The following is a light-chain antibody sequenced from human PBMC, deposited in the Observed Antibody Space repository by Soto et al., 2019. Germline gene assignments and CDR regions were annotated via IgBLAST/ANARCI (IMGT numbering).Light chain of an antibody. CDR3: SSYTISTTYV. J-gene: IGLJ1*01. Sequence: QSALTQPASVSGSPGQSITISCTGTSSDVGAYRYVSWYQQHPGKAPKLIIYDVSDRPSGISNRFSGSKSDNTASLTISGLQAEDEAEYYCSSYTISTTYVLGTGTKVTVL. CDR1: SSDVGAYRY. CDR2: DVS. V-gene: IGLV2-14*01.